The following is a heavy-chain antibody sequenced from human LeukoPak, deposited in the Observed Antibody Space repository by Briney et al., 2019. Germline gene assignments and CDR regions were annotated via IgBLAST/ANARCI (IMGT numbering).Heavy chain of an antibody. CDR3: ARVDGLYSSPNWFDP. CDR1: GGSISSYY. D-gene: IGHD6-13*01. V-gene: IGHV4-59*01. Sequence: SETLSLTCTVSGGSISSYYWSWIRQPPGKGLEWIGYIYYSGSTNYNPSLKSRVTISVDTSKNQFSLKLSSVTAADTAVYYCARVDGLYSSPNWFDPWGQGTLVTVSS. CDR2: IYYSGST. J-gene: IGHJ5*02.